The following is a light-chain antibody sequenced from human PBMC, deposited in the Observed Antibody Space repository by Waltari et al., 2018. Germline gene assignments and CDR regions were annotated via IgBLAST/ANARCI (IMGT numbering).Light chain of an antibody. V-gene: IGLV1-40*01. CDR1: WSNIGAGYD. J-gene: IGLJ2*01. CDR3: QSYDTSRGVV. CDR2: GVN. Sequence: QSVLTQPPSVSGAPGQRVTISCTGSWSNIGAGYDVHWYQQLPGTAPTLLVYGVNTRPPGVPDRFFGSKSGTSASLAIPGLQPEDEADYYCQSYDTSRGVVFGGGTKLTVL.